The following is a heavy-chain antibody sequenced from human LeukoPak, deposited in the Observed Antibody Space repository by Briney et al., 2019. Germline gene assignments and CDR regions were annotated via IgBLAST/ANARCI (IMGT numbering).Heavy chain of an antibody. Sequence: GGSLRLSCAASGFTLSSFEMNWVRQAPGKGLEWVSYISSSSSYIYYADSVKGRFTISRDNSKNTLYLQMNSLRAEDTAVYYCAKSGDVLRYFDWLRGYYYMDVWGKGTTVTISS. CDR3: AKSGDVLRYFDWLRGYYYMDV. CDR1: GFTLSSFE. CDR2: ISSSSSYI. V-gene: IGHV3-21*05. D-gene: IGHD3-9*01. J-gene: IGHJ6*03.